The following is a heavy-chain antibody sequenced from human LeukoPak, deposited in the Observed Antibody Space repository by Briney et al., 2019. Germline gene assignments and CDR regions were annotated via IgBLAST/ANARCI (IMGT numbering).Heavy chain of an antibody. Sequence: ASVKVSCKASGYTFTSYYMHWVRQAPGQGLEWMGIINPSGGSTSYAQKFQGRVTMTRDMSTSTAYMELSSLRSEDMAVYYCARSIPPTYDFWSGPFDYWGQGTLVTVSS. D-gene: IGHD3-3*01. J-gene: IGHJ4*02. CDR2: INPSGGST. V-gene: IGHV1-46*01. CDR1: GYTFTSYY. CDR3: ARSIPPTYDFWSGPFDY.